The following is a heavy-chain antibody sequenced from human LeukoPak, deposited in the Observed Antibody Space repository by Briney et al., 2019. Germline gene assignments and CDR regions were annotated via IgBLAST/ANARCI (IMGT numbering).Heavy chain of an antibody. CDR1: GGSISSYY. V-gene: IGHV4-4*07. D-gene: IGHD3-22*01. Sequence: SETLSLTCTVSGGSISSYYWSWIRQPAGKGLEWIGRIYTSGSTNYNPSLKSRVTMSVDTSKNQFSLKLSSVTAADTAVYYCASSHYYDSSGYPGTYFQHWGQGTLVTVSS. J-gene: IGHJ1*01. CDR3: ASSHYYDSSGYPGTYFQH. CDR2: IYTSGST.